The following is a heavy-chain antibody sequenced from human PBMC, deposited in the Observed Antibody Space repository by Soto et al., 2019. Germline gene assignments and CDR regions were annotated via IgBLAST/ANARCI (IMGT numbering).Heavy chain of an antibody. Sequence: QVQLVESGGGLVKAGGSLRLSCAASGFTFSDWYMTWIRQAPGKGLQWVAKISGSGATTYYADSVKGRFTVSRDNAKNSVYLQMDSLRAEDTAVYYCASCIAAAGMWARWFDPWGQGTLVTVSS. J-gene: IGHJ5*02. CDR1: GFTFSDWY. V-gene: IGHV3-11*01. CDR3: ASCIAAAGMWARWFDP. D-gene: IGHD6-13*01. CDR2: ISGSGATT.